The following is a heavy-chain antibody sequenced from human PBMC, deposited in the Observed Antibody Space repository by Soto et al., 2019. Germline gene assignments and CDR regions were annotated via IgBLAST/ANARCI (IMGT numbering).Heavy chain of an antibody. CDR1: GGSISSYY. CDR3: ARLPLWGLYYYYGMDV. V-gene: IGHV4-59*01. D-gene: IGHD7-27*01. CDR2: IYYSGST. J-gene: IGHJ6*02. Sequence: KPSETLSLTCTVSGGSISSYYWSWIRQPPGKGLEWIGYIYYSGSTNYNPSLKSRVTISVDTSKNQFSLKLSSVTAADTAVYYCARLPLWGLYYYYGMDVWGQGTTVTVSS.